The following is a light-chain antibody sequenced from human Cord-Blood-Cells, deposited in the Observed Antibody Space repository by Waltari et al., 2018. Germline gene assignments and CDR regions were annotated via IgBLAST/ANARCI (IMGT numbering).Light chain of an antibody. V-gene: IGKV3-15*01. CDR2: GAS. Sequence: EIVMTQSPATLSVSPGERATLSCRASQSVSSNLAWYQQKPGQAPRLLIYGASTRATGIPARFSGSGSGTEFTLTLSSLQSEDFAVDYCQQYNNLPRTFGQGTKVEIK. CDR3: QQYNNLPRT. J-gene: IGKJ1*01. CDR1: QSVSSN.